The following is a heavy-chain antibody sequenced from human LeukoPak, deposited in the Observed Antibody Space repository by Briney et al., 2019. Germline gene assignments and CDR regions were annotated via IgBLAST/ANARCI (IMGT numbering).Heavy chain of an antibody. CDR2: IGTNGNNT. Sequence: PGGSLRLSCSASGFTFSIYAMHCVRQAPGKGLEYVSAIGTNGNNTYYADSVKGRFTISRDNSKNSLYLQMDSLRAEDTAAYYCAKIGSSLAATGWRSLGYWGQGTLVSVSS. CDR3: AKIGSSLAATGWRSLGY. CDR1: GFTFSIYA. D-gene: IGHD3-9*01. V-gene: IGHV3-64*04. J-gene: IGHJ4*02.